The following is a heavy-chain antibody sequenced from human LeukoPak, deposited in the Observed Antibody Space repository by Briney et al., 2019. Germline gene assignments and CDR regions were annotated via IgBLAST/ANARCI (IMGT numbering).Heavy chain of an antibody. CDR1: GGSISSYY. CDR2: LYNSGSP. CDR3: VRERFREYFDY. V-gene: IGHV4-59*12. D-gene: IGHD5-24*01. Sequence: SETLSLTCTVSGGSISSYYWSWIRQPPGKGLEWLGYLYNSGSPNYNPSLKSRVTISVGTSKNQFSLKLSPVPDPGAGMCEYVRERFREYFDYWGQGTLVTVSS. J-gene: IGHJ4*02.